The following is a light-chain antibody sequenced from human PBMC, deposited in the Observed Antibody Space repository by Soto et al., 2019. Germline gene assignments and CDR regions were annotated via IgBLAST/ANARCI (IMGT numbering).Light chain of an antibody. CDR1: QSISRY. J-gene: IGKJ1*01. CDR2: DAS. CDR3: QQYENYWT. Sequence: DIQMTQSPSSLSASVGDRVTITCRASQSISRYLSWYQQKPGKAPKLLIYDASNLDSGVPSRFSGSGSGTEFSLTISNLQPDDCATYYCQQYENYWTFGQGTKVDIK. V-gene: IGKV1-5*01.